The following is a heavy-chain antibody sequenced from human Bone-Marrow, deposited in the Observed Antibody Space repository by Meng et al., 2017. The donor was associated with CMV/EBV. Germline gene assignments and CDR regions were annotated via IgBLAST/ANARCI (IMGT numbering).Heavy chain of an antibody. CDR2: IYYSGST. Sequence: VSGGSISSGDYYWSWIRQPPGKGLEWIGYIYYSGSTYYNPSLKSRVTISVDTSKNQFSLKLSSVTAADTAVYYCARASYGSGDFDYWGQGTLVTVSS. V-gene: IGHV4-30-4*08. CDR1: GGSISSGDYY. CDR3: ARASYGSGDFDY. J-gene: IGHJ4*02. D-gene: IGHD3-10*01.